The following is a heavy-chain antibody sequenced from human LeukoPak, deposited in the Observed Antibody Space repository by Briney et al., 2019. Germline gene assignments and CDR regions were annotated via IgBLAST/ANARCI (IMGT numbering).Heavy chain of an antibody. Sequence: PSETLSLTCTVSGYSISSGYYWSWIRQPPGKGLEWIGYIYHSGSTYYNPSLKSRVTISVDRSKNQFSLKLSSVTAADTAVYYCARATYYDFWIDYWGQGTLVTVSS. CDR3: ARATYYDFWIDY. J-gene: IGHJ4*02. D-gene: IGHD3-3*01. V-gene: IGHV4-38-2*02. CDR1: GYSISSGYY. CDR2: IYHSGST.